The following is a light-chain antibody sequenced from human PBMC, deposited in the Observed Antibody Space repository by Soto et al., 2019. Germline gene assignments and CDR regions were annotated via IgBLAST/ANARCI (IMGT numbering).Light chain of an antibody. CDR2: DAA. CDR1: QDINNS. V-gene: IGKV1-33*01. CDR3: QHYENLIT. J-gene: IGKJ5*01. Sequence: DIQMTQFHSSLSASVGDRVTITCQASQDINNSLNWYQQKPGKPPELLNYDAANLETGIPSSFSGSGSGTDFSFTITSLQPKDIATYYCQHYENLITCGKGTRLEIK.